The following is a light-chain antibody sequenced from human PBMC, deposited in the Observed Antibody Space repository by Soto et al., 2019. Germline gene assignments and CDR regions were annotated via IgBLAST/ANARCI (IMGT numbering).Light chain of an antibody. CDR1: SSDVGGYNY. Sequence: QSALTQPASVSGSPGQSITISFTGTSSDVGGYNYVSWYQQHPGKAPKLMIYEVSNRPSGVSNRFSGSKSGNTASLTISGLQAEDEADYYCRSYTRTSSLVFAAGTKVIV. CDR2: EVS. J-gene: IGLJ1*01. CDR3: RSYTRTSSLV. V-gene: IGLV2-14*01.